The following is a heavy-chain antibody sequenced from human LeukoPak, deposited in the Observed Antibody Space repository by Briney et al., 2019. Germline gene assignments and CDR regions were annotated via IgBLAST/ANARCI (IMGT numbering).Heavy chain of an antibody. J-gene: IGHJ5*02. Sequence: ASVKVSCKASGYTFTSYYMHWVRQAPGQGLEWMGIINPSGGGTSYAQKFQGRVTMTRDTSTSTVYMELSSLRSEDTAVYYCARDLEGIAAEDGGFDPWGQGTLVTVSS. CDR3: ARDLEGIAAEDGGFDP. D-gene: IGHD6-13*01. V-gene: IGHV1-46*01. CDR1: GYTFTSYY. CDR2: INPSGGGT.